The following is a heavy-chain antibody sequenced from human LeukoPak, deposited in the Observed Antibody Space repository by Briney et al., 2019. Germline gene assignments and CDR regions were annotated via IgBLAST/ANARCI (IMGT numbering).Heavy chain of an antibody. CDR1: GGSIGSSNW. Sequence: SETLSLTCAVSGGSIGSSNWWSWVRQPPGKGLEWIGSIYYSGSTYYNPSLKSRVTISVDTSKNQFSLKLSSVTAADTAVCYCARQVRDSSPGLYFDYWGQGTLVTVSS. CDR2: IYYSGST. D-gene: IGHD3-22*01. J-gene: IGHJ4*02. CDR3: ARQVRDSSPGLYFDY. V-gene: IGHV4-39*01.